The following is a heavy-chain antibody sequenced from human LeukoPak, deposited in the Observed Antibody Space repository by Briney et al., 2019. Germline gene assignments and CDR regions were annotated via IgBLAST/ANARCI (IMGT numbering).Heavy chain of an antibody. Sequence: GGSLRLSCAASGFTFSSYWMHWARQAPGKGLVWVSRISSDGSSTSYADSVKGRFTISRDNAKNTLYLQMNSLRAEDTAVYYCARQEQSFRISSYFDYWGQGTLVTVSS. J-gene: IGHJ4*02. CDR1: GFTFSSYW. CDR2: ISSDGSST. V-gene: IGHV3-74*01. D-gene: IGHD6-13*01. CDR3: ARQEQSFRISSYFDY.